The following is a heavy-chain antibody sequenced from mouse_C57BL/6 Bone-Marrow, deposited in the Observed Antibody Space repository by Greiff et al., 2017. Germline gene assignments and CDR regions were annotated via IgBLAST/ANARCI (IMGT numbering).Heavy chain of an antibody. J-gene: IGHJ4*01. V-gene: IGHV7-3*01. CDR3: ASSHYYGSSRGYAMDY. CDR2: IRNKANGYTT. CDR1: GFTFTDYY. Sequence: DVMLVESGGGLVQPGGSLSLSCAASGFTFTDYYMSWVRQPPGQALEWLGFIRNKANGYTTEYSASVKGRFTISRDNSQSILYLQMNALRAEDSATYYCASSHYYGSSRGYAMDYWGQGTSVTVSS. D-gene: IGHD1-1*01.